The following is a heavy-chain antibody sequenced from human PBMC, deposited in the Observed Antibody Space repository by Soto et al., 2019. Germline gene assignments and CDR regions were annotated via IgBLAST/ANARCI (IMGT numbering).Heavy chain of an antibody. D-gene: IGHD3-3*01. Sequence: SETLSLTCXVSGGSISSGGYYWSWIRQHPGKGLEWIGYIYQSGSTYYNPSLRSRVTISVDTSKNQFSLKLSSVTAADTAVYYCARVVRLNTYDFWSGYWASDYYYYYGMDVWGQGTTVTVSS. CDR2: IYQSGST. CDR3: ARVVRLNTYDFWSGYWASDYYYYYGMDV. CDR1: GGSISSGGYY. V-gene: IGHV4-31*11. J-gene: IGHJ6*02.